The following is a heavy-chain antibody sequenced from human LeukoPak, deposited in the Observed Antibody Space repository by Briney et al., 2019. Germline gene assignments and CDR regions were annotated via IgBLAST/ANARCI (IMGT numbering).Heavy chain of an antibody. V-gene: IGHV1-18*01. Sequence: GASVKVSCKASGYTFTRYAITWVRQAPGQGLEWMGWISASKGNTNSAQKRQGRVTMTTDTSTTTAYMELRSMRSDDTAVYYCARVRLDNTMNCYYWGQGTLVTVSS. CDR1: GYTFTRYA. D-gene: IGHD3-22*01. CDR3: ARVRLDNTMNCYY. J-gene: IGHJ4*02. CDR2: ISASKGNT.